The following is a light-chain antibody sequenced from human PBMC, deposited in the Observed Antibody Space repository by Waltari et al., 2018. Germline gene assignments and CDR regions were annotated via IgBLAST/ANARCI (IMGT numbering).Light chain of an antibody. CDR1: NLGADF. CDR3: QTWDRRIPI. CDR2: ENR. J-gene: IGLJ2*01. V-gene: IGLV3-1*01. Sequence: SYELTQSPSVSVSPGLTATITCPGDNLGADFVSWYQQKPGQSPILVIFENRRRHLVVPERFSGSNSGNTATLTISGTQTLDEADYYCQTWDRRIPIFGGGTKLTVL.